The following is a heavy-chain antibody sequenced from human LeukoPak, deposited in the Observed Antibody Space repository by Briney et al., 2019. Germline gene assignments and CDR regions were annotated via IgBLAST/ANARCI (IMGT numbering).Heavy chain of an antibody. CDR2: ISGSGGST. Sequence: GGSLRLSCAASGFTFSDYYMSWIRQAPGKGLEWVSAISGSGGSTYYADSVKGRFTISRDNSKNTLYLQMNSLRAEDTAVYYCAKEGYSSGWYFDYWGQGTLVTVSS. V-gene: IGHV3-23*01. CDR3: AKEGYSSGWYFDY. D-gene: IGHD6-19*01. J-gene: IGHJ4*02. CDR1: GFTFSDYY.